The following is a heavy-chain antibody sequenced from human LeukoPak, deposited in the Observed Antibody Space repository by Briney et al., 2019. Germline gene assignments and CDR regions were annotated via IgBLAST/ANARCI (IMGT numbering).Heavy chain of an antibody. Sequence: GGSLRLSCAASGFTFSGYSMNWVRQAPGKGLEWVSSISSSSSYIYYADSVKGRFTISRDNAKNSLYLQMNSLRAEDTAVYYCARVAIAAAGTPNWFDPWGQGTLVTVSS. CDR2: ISSSSSYI. D-gene: IGHD6-13*01. J-gene: IGHJ5*02. V-gene: IGHV3-21*01. CDR3: ARVAIAAAGTPNWFDP. CDR1: GFTFSGYS.